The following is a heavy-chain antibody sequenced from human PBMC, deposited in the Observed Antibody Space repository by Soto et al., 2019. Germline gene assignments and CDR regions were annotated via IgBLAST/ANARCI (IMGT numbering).Heavy chain of an antibody. Sequence: SETLSLTCTVSGGSISSGGYYWSWIRQHPGKGLEWIGYIYYSGSTYYNPSLKSRVTISVDTSKNQFSLKLSSVTAADTAVYYCERDRGXCNDGVCRYYGMDVWGQGTTXTVSS. CDR3: ERDRGXCNDGVCRYYGMDV. V-gene: IGHV4-31*03. J-gene: IGHJ6*02. D-gene: IGHD2-8*01. CDR1: GGSISSGGYY. CDR2: IYYSGST.